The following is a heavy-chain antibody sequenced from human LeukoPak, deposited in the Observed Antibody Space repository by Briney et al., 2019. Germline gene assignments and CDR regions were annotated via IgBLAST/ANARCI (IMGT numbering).Heavy chain of an antibody. D-gene: IGHD1-26*01. V-gene: IGHV1-69*06. CDR2: IIAIFGTT. CDR1: GYTFTSYG. J-gene: IGHJ3*01. Sequence: SVKVSCKASGYTFTSYGISWVRQAPGQGLEWMGGIIAIFGTTNYAQKFQGRVTITADKSTRTVYMEMRSLRSEDTAVYYCARIVGSTGGESWGQGTMVTVSS. CDR3: ARIVGSTGGES.